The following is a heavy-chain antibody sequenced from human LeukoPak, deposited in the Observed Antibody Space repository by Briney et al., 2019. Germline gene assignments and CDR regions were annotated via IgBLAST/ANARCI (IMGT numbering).Heavy chain of an antibody. CDR2: ISGSGGST. CDR3: AKEFYDILTGYYRRGQVNYFDY. D-gene: IGHD3-9*01. J-gene: IGHJ4*02. CDR1: GFTFSSYA. Sequence: HPGGSLRLSCAASGFTFSSYAMSWVRQAPGKGLEWVSAISGSGGSTYYADSVKGRFTISRDNSKNTLYLQMNSLRAEDTAVYYCAKEFYDILTGYYRRGQVNYFDYWGQGTLVTVSS. V-gene: IGHV3-23*01.